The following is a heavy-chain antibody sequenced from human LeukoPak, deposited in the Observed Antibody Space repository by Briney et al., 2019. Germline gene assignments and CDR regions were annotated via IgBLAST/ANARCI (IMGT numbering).Heavy chain of an antibody. CDR2: IYSCGST. CDR3: AREPGSGSSYGPYFDY. CDR1: GFTVSINY. V-gene: IGHV3-53*01. J-gene: IGHJ4*02. Sequence: GGSLRLSCAASGFTVSINYMSWVRHAPGKGLECVSVIYSCGSTYYADSVKGRFTISRDNSKNTLYLQMNSLRAADTAVYYSAREPGSGSSYGPYFDYWGQGTLVTVSS. D-gene: IGHD1-26*01.